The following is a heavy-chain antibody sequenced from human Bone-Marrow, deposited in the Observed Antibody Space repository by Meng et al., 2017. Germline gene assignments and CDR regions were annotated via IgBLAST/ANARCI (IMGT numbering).Heavy chain of an antibody. Sequence: GESLKISCAASGFTFSSSGMHWVRQGIGQGLEWVSAIGTAGDTKYPGSVENRFTISRDDDKNSLYLQINNSRGGDTAVYYCVREGYSGGWNDWYFDLWGHGTLVTVSS. V-gene: IGHV3-13*01. J-gene: IGHJ2*01. D-gene: IGHD6-19*01. CDR3: VREGYSGGWNDWYFDL. CDR1: GFTFSSSG. CDR2: IGTAGDT.